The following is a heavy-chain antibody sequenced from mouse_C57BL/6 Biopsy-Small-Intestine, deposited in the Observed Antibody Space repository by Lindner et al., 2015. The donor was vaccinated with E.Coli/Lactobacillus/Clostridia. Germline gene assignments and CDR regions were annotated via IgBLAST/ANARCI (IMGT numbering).Heavy chain of an antibody. J-gene: IGHJ1*03. CDR3: AGTEDYYGNFDV. D-gene: IGHD1-1*01. V-gene: IGHV5-17*01. CDR2: ISSGSSTI. Sequence: VQLQESGGGLVKPGGSLKLSCAASGFTFSDYGMHWVRQAPEKGLEWVAYISSGSSTIYYADTVKGRFTISRDNAKNTLFLQMTSLRSEDTAMYYCAGTEDYYGNFDVWGTGTTVTVSS. CDR1: GFTFSDYG.